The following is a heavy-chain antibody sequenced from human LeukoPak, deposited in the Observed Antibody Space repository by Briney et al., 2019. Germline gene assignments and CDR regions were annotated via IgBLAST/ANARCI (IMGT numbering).Heavy chain of an antibody. CDR2: ISGSGGST. CDR1: GFTFSSYA. Sequence: GGSLRLSCAASGFTFSSYAMSWVRQAPGKGLEWVSAISGSGGSTYYADSVKGRFTISRDNSKNTLYLQMHSLRAEDTAVYYCAKESLGYCSGGSCYYFDYWGQGTLVTVSS. V-gene: IGHV3-23*01. D-gene: IGHD2-15*01. CDR3: AKESLGYCSGGSCYYFDY. J-gene: IGHJ4*02.